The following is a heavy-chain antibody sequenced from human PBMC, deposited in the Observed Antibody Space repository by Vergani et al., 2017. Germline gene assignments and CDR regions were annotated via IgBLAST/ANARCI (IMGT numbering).Heavy chain of an antibody. D-gene: IGHD3-22*01. CDR2: FDPEHGEV. CDR1: GYSLTELT. J-gene: IGHJ4*02. V-gene: IGHV1-24*01. CDR3: AIVTDYYDISGYYLGY. Sequence: QVQLVQSGSEVRKPGASVKVSCQVSGYSLTELTIHWVRQAPGKGLEWMGGFDPEHGEVTFAHHIQGRVTMTEDRATDTAYMELSSLRPEDTALYYCAIVTDYYDISGYYLGYWGQGTLVTVSS.